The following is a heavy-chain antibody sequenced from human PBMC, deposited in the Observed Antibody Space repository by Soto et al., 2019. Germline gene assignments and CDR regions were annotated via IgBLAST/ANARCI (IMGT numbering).Heavy chain of an antibody. CDR3: AKDSGYDFRVYYFDY. CDR2: ISWNSGSI. J-gene: IGHJ4*02. V-gene: IGHV3-9*01. CDR1: GFTFDDYA. Sequence: VQLVESGGGLVQPGRSLRLSCAASGFTFDDYAMHWVRQAPGKGLEWVSGISWNSGSIGYADSVKGRFTISRDNAKNSLYLQMNSLRAEDTALYYCAKDSGYDFRVYYFDYWGQGTLVTVSS. D-gene: IGHD5-12*01.